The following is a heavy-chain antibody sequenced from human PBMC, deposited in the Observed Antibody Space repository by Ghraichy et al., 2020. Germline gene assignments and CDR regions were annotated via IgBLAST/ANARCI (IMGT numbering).Heavy chain of an antibody. J-gene: IGHJ4*02. CDR3: AKVAGGDNYFDY. CDR1: GVSISSGAYY. V-gene: IGHV4-31*03. CDR2: IYDSGST. Sequence: NLSLTCTVSGVSISSGAYYWSWIRQHPGKGLEWIGNIYDSGSTYYNPSLKSRVTISVDTPKNQFSLKLSSVTAADTAVYYCAKVAGGDNYFDYWGQGTLVTVSS. D-gene: IGHD3-16*01.